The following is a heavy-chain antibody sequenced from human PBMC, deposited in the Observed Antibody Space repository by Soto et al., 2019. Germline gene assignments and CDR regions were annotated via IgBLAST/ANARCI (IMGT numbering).Heavy chain of an antibody. V-gene: IGHV3-30*18. CDR3: AKDRRQLSAIDM. D-gene: IGHD6-6*01. CDR2: ISNDGNRK. Sequence: GSLRLSCAASGFSFMGYGIHCVRQAPGRGLEWVTVISNDGNRKYYGESVEGRFSVSRDNDKDTLYLQMNGLRPEDTGVYYCAKDRRQLSAIDMWGQGTTVTVSS. CDR1: GFSFMGYG. J-gene: IGHJ3*02.